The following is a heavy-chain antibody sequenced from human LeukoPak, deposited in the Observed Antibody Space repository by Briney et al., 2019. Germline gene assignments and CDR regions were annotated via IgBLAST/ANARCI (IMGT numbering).Heavy chain of an antibody. D-gene: IGHD3-10*01. V-gene: IGHV3-15*01. CDR1: GFTFSSYE. Sequence: GGSLRLSCAAAGFTFSSYEMNWVRQAPGKGLEWVGRIKSKADGGTTDYAAPVKGRFTISRDDSQNTLHLQMNSLKTEDTAVYYCTTDLGITMVRGVIGDAFDIWGQGTMVTVSS. CDR3: TTDLGITMVRGVIGDAFDI. CDR2: IKSKADGGTT. J-gene: IGHJ3*02.